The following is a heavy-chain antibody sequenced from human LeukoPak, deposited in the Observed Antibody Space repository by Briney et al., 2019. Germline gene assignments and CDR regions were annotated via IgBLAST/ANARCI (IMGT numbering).Heavy chain of an antibody. J-gene: IGHJ4*02. CDR3: ARVGSYLGSGWYYFDY. CDR2: ISSSSSYI. D-gene: IGHD6-19*01. Sequence: GGSLRLSCAASGFTFSSYSMNWVRQAPGKGLEWVSSISSSSSYIYYADSVKGRFTISRDNAKNSLYLQMNSLRAEDTAVYYCARVGSYLGSGWYYFDYWGQGTLVTVSS. V-gene: IGHV3-21*01. CDR1: GFTFSSYS.